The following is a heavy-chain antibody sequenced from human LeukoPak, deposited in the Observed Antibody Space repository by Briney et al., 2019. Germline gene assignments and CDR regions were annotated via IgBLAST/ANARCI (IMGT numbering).Heavy chain of an antibody. J-gene: IGHJ3*02. V-gene: IGHV3-21*04. CDR2: ISSNSSFI. Sequence: PGGSLRLSCAASGFTFSSYSMNWVRQAPGKGLEWVSSISSNSSFIYYADSLKGRFTISRDNSKNTLYLQINSLRAEDTAVYYCARVSGGVSAFDIWGQGTMVTLSS. CDR3: ARVSGGVSAFDI. D-gene: IGHD3-16*01. CDR1: GFTFSSYS.